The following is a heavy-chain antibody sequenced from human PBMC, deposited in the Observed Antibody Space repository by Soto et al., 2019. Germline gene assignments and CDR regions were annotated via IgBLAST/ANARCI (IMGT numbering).Heavy chain of an antibody. CDR3: ASFHSTSPWWFDP. J-gene: IGHJ5*02. CDR1: GGSINSGGYF. Sequence: SETLSLTCTVSGGSINSGGYFWSWIRQHQGKGLECIGYIYHSGITYYNPSLKSRVTRSVDTSKNELSLQLSSVTAADTSLYFCASFHSTSPWWFDPWGQGTLVTVSS. CDR2: IYHSGIT. V-gene: IGHV4-31*03. D-gene: IGHD6-6*01.